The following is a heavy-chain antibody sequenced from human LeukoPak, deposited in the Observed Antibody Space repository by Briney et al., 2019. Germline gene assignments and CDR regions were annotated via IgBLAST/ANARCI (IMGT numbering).Heavy chain of an antibody. CDR1: GGSISSGGYY. J-gene: IGHJ4*02. CDR2: IYYSGST. V-gene: IGHV4-31*03. Sequence: SETLSLTCTVSGGSISSGGYYWSWIRQHPGKGMEWIGYIYYSGSTYYNPSLKSRVTISVDTSKNQFSLKLSSVTAADTAVYYCARTSSGWFHYWGQGTLVTVSS. CDR3: ARTSSGWFHY. D-gene: IGHD6-19*01.